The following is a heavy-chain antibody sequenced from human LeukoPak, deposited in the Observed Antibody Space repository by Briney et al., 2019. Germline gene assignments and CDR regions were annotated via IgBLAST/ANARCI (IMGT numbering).Heavy chain of an antibody. V-gene: IGHV5-51*01. CDR2: IYPGDSDT. D-gene: IGHD3-3*01. CDR1: GYSFTSYW. J-gene: IGHJ3*02. CDR3: ARRQYDFWSGYPQGAFDI. Sequence: GESLKISCKGSGYSFTSYWIGWVRQMPGKGLEWMGLIYPGDSDTRYSPSFQGQVTISADKSISTAYLQWSSLKASDAAMYYCARRQYDFWSGYPQGAFDIWGQGTMVTVSS.